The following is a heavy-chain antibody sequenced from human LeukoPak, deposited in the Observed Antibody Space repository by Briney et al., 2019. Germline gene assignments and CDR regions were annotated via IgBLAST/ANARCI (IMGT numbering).Heavy chain of an antibody. CDR3: ARYEVGSSWAQAFDI. CDR2: ISNSGST. J-gene: IGHJ3*02. V-gene: IGHV4-38-2*01. CDR1: GYSISSGYY. D-gene: IGHD6-13*01. Sequence: SETPSLTCAVSGYSISSGYYWGWIRQPPGKGLEWIGFISNSGSTNYNPSLKSRVTISIDTSKRQFSLKLSSVTAADTAVYYCARYEVGSSWAQAFDIWGQGTMVTVSS.